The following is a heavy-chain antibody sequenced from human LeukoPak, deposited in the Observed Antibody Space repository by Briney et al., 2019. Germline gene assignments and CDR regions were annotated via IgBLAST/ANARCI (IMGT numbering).Heavy chain of an antibody. CDR1: GYTFTGYY. CDR2: INPNSGGT. CDR3: ARYSSGWYTGAFDI. Sequence: ASVKVSCKASGYTFTGYYMHLVRQAPGRGLEWMGRINPNSGGTNYAQKFQGRVTMTRDTSISTAYMELSRLRSDDTAVYYCARYSSGWYTGAFDIWGQGTMVTVSS. J-gene: IGHJ3*02. D-gene: IGHD6-19*01. V-gene: IGHV1-2*06.